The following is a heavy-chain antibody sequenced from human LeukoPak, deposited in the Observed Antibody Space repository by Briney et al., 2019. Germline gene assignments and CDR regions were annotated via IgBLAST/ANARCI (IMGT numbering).Heavy chain of an antibody. CDR3: ARDSRPYSNEY. CDR2: IYHSGTT. Sequence: SETLSLTCTVSSVSISSYYCTWIRQPPGKGPEWIGYIYHSGTTYYNPSLKRRVTISVDKSKSQFSLKLTSVTAADTAVYYCARDSRPYSNEYWGQGTLVTVSS. D-gene: IGHD6-13*01. J-gene: IGHJ4*02. V-gene: IGHV4-59*12. CDR1: SVSISSYY.